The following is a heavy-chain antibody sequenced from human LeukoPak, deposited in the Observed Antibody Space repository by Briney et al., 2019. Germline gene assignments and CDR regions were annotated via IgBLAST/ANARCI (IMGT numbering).Heavy chain of an antibody. J-gene: IGHJ4*02. CDR2: SSSSSSSK. CDR3: ARGRTDYDFWSGYLFDY. CDR1: GFTFSTYS. V-gene: IGHV3-21*01. Sequence: PGGSLRLSCAASGFTFSTYSMNWVRQAPGKGLEWVSSSSSSSSSKYCADSVKGRFTISRDNAKNSLDLQMNSLGAEDTAVYYCARGRTDYDFWSGYLFDYWGQGTLVTVSS. D-gene: IGHD3-3*01.